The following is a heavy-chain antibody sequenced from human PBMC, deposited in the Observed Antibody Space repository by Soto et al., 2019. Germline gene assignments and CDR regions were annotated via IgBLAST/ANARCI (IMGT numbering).Heavy chain of an antibody. CDR2: MNPNSGNT. Sequence: ASVKVSCKASGYTFTSYDINWVRQATGQGLEWMGWMNPNSGNTGYAQKFQGRVTMTRNTSISTAYMELSSLRSEDTAVYYCARGASGLLRYFDWLLDRYYYMDVWGKGTTVTVSS. J-gene: IGHJ6*03. V-gene: IGHV1-8*01. CDR3: ARGASGLLRYFDWLLDRYYYMDV. CDR1: GYTFTSYD. D-gene: IGHD3-9*01.